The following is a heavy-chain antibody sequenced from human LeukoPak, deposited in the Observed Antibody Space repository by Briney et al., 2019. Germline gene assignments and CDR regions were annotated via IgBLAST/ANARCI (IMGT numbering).Heavy chain of an antibody. J-gene: IGHJ1*01. D-gene: IGHD2-21*02. Sequence: GGSLRLSCAASGFTFSSYAMHWIRQAPGKGLEWVAHINPDGRDTYYVDSVKGRFTISRDNAQNSMYLQMNSLRVEDTAVYYCATWGDTTAEYFQRWGQGTLVTVSS. CDR2: INPDGRDT. CDR1: GFTFSSYA. CDR3: ATWGDTTAEYFQR. V-gene: IGHV3-7*01.